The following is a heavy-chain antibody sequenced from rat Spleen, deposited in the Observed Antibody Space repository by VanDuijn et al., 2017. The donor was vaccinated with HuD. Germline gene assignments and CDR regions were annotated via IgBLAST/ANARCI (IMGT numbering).Heavy chain of an antibody. CDR3: ARHNSGYGVMDA. D-gene: IGHD4-3*01. CDR2: ITNAIGRT. Sequence: EVQLVESGGGLVQPGRSLKLSCSASGFTFSDYTMAWVRQAPKKGLEWVAAITNAIGRTYYPDSVKGRFTISRDTAQNNLYLQRNSLRSEETATYYCARHNSGYGVMDAWGQGASVTVSS. CDR1: GFTFSDYT. V-gene: IGHV5-17*01. J-gene: IGHJ4*01.